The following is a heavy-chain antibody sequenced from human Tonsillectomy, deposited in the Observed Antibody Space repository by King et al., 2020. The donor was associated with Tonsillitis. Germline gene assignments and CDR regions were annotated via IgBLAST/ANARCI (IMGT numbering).Heavy chain of an antibody. Sequence: VQLQESGPGLVKASETLSLTCTVSGGSVNSGNTYWTWIRQPPGKGLEWIGYIYYSGTTKYNPSLKSRVTISLDTSMNQFSLRLYSVTAADTAVYYCARDLWFYSDSHGQPQARKDAFALWGQGTMVTVSS. D-gene: IGHD3-22*01. CDR2: IYYSGTT. J-gene: IGHJ3*01. V-gene: IGHV4-61*01. CDR1: GGSVNSGNTY. CDR3: ARDLWFYSDSHGQPQARKDAFAL.